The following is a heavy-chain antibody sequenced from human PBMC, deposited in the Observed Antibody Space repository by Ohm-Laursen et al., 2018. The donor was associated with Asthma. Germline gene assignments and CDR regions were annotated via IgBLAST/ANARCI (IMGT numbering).Heavy chain of an antibody. V-gene: IGHV1-2*06. CDR1: GYTFTAYY. Sequence: ATVKISCKASGYTFTAYYIHWVRQAPGQGLEWLGRINPNSGGTNYPQKFQGRVTMTRDTSISTAYMELSRLTSDDTALYYCARYSPYDSSDHYYDYWGQGAQVTVPS. D-gene: IGHD3-22*01. CDR3: ARYSPYDSSDHYYDY. CDR2: INPNSGGT. J-gene: IGHJ4*02.